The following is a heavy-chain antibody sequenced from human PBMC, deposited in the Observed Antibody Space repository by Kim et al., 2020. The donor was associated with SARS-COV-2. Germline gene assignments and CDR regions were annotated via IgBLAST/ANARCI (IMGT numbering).Heavy chain of an antibody. CDR3: ARFPRSRYYYYYGMDV. J-gene: IGHJ6*02. Sequence: SLKSRVTISVDTSKNQFSLKLSSVTAADTAVYYCARFPRSRYYYYYGMDVWGQGTTVTVSS. V-gene: IGHV4-59*01.